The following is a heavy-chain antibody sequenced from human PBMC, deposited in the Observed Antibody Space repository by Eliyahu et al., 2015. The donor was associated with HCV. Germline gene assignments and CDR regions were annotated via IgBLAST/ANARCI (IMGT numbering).Heavy chain of an antibody. Sequence: QVQLQESGPRLVKPSETLSLTCTVSGGSVTSGSYYWAWLRQPPGKGPEWIGHVFHTGSTKNNPSLKSRVTISVDTSHQFSLKLSSVNAADTAVYFCARDTGPQNYYGTGFLDLWGQGTLVTVSS. CDR1: GGSVTSGSYY. D-gene: IGHD3-10*01. J-gene: IGHJ5*02. CDR2: VFHTGST. CDR3: ARDTGPQNYYGTGFLDL. V-gene: IGHV4-61*01.